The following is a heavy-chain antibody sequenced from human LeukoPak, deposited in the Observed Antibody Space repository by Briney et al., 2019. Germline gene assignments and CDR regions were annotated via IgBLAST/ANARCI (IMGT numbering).Heavy chain of an antibody. Sequence: GGSLRLSCAASGFTFSSYAMHWVRQAPGKGLEWVAVISYDGSNKYYADSVKGRFTISRDNSKNTLYLQMNSLRAEDTAVYYCARGRYYYDSSGWWAYYYGMDVWGQGTTVTVSS. J-gene: IGHJ6*02. V-gene: IGHV3-30*04. CDR1: GFTFSSYA. CDR3: ARGRYYYDSSGWWAYYYGMDV. CDR2: ISYDGSNK. D-gene: IGHD3-22*01.